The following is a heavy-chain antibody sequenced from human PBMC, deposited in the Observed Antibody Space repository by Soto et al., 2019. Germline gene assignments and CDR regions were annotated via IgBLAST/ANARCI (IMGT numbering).Heavy chain of an antibody. V-gene: IGHV4-4*07. Sequence: SETLSLTCSVSGDSFDSYYWSWIRQPAGKGLEWIGRIFASGSTQYNPSLESRVTMSIDTSKKQFSLKLKAVTAADTAVYYCVRVPTPLYGPHYWFDPWGQGTMVTVYS. J-gene: IGHJ5*02. CDR3: VRVPTPLYGPHYWFDP. CDR1: GDSFDSYY. D-gene: IGHD2-2*02. CDR2: IFASGST.